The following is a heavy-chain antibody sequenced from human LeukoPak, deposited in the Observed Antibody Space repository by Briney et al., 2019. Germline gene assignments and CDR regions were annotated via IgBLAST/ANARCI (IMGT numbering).Heavy chain of an antibody. D-gene: IGHD1-7*01. J-gene: IGHJ6*03. CDR1: GGSFSNYY. CDR3: ARRWNYGRNYYIDV. V-gene: IGHV4-34*01. Sequence: SETLSLTCAVYGGSFSNYYWSWIRQTPGKGMEWIGEINDNGRINYNPSLMSRATVSVDTSKNQFSLRLTSVTATDTAVYYCARRWNYGRNYYIDVWGKGATVSVSS. CDR2: INDNGRI.